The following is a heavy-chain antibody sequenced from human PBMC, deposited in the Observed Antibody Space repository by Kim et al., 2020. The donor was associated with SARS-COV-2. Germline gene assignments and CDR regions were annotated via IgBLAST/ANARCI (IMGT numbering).Heavy chain of an antibody. J-gene: IGHJ6*02. Sequence: ASVKVSCKASGYTFTSYYMHWVRQAPGQGLEWMGIINPSGGSTSYAQKFQGRVTMTRDTSTSTVYMELSSLRSEDTAVYYCARGRRATYYDFWSGYYYGMDVWGQGTTVTVSS. CDR3: ARGRRATYYDFWSGYYYGMDV. D-gene: IGHD3-3*01. V-gene: IGHV1-46*01. CDR1: GYTFTSYY. CDR2: INPSGGST.